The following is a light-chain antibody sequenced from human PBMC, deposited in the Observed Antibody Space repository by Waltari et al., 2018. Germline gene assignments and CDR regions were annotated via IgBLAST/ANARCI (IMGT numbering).Light chain of an antibody. CDR3: QQYYTTPLIT. Sequence: DIVMTQSPDSLAVSLGERATIHCKSSQSVLYRSNNKNYLAWYQQKPGQPPKQIIYWASTRESGVPDRCSGSGSETDFTLTISSLQAEDVAIYYCQQYYTTPLITFGQGTRLEIK. CDR1: QSVLYRSNNKNY. V-gene: IGKV4-1*01. CDR2: WAS. J-gene: IGKJ5*01.